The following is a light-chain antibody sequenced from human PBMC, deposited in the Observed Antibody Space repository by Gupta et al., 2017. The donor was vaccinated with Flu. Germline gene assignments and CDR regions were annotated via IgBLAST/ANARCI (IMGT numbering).Light chain of an antibody. CDR1: QSLLYTPNNRHY. CDR2: CAS. V-gene: IGKV4-1*01. CDR3: QQYDNTPLT. J-gene: IGKJ4*01. Sequence: DIVMTQSPDSLAVALGERATIHCKSSQSLLYTPNNRHYLAWYQQKPGQPPKLLIYCASTRESGVPDRFSGSESGTDFTLTITSLQAEDVAVYYCQQYDNTPLTFGGGTKVEIK.